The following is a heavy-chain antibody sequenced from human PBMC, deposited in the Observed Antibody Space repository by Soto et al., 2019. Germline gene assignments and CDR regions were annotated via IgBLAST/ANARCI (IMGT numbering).Heavy chain of an antibody. J-gene: IGHJ6*02. CDR2: IYYSGST. D-gene: IGHD6-6*01. Sequence: PSETLSLTCTVSGVSISSSSYYWGWIRQPPGKGLEWIGNIYYSGSTYYNPSLKSRVTISGDTSKNQFSLKLSSVTAADTAVYYCARRKSSYYCGMDVWGQGTTVTVSS. CDR3: ARRKSSYYCGMDV. CDR1: GVSISSSSYY. V-gene: IGHV4-39*01.